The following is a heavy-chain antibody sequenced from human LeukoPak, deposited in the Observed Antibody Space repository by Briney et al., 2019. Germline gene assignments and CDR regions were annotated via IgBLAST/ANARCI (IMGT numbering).Heavy chain of an antibody. CDR2: FDPEDGET. CDR1: GYTLTELS. J-gene: IGHJ4*02. Sequence: ASVKVSCKVSGYTLTELSMHWVRQAPGKGLEWMGGFDPEDGETIYAQKFQGRVTMTRDTSISTAYMELSRLRSDDSAVYYCAREGSGSYDYWGQGTLVTVSS. D-gene: IGHD3-10*01. CDR3: AREGSGSYDY. V-gene: IGHV1-24*01.